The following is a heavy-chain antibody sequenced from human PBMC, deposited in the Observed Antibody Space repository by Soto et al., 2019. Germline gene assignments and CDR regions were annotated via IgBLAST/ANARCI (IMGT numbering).Heavy chain of an antibody. CDR1: GGSISSGDYY. V-gene: IGHV4-31*03. Sequence: QVQLQESGPGLVKPSQTLSLTCTVSGGSISSGDYYWSWIRQHPGKGLEWIGYIYYSGNTYYNPSLKSRVTISVNTSRNKYSLKLSSVTAADTAVYYCARAPLISIFFAYGIDVWGQGTTVTVSS. D-gene: IGHD3-3*02. CDR2: IYYSGNT. J-gene: IGHJ6*02. CDR3: ARAPLISIFFAYGIDV.